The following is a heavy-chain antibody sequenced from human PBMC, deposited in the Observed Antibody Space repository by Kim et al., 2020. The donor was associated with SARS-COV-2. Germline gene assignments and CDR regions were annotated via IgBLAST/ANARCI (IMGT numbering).Heavy chain of an antibody. CDR2: ISSSSSYI. J-gene: IGHJ4*02. D-gene: IGHD3-16*02. CDR3: ARDDHYDYVWGSYPQYYFDY. V-gene: IGHV3-21*01. CDR1: GFTFSSYS. Sequence: GGSLRLSCAASGFTFSSYSMNWVRQAPGKGLEWVSSISSSSSYIYYADSVKGRFTISRDNAKNSLYLQMNSLRAEDTAVYYCARDDHYDYVWGSYPQYYFDYWGQGTLVTVSS.